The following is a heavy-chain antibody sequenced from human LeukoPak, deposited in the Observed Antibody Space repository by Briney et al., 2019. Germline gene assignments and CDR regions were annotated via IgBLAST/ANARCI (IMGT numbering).Heavy chain of an antibody. J-gene: IGHJ6*02. CDR1: GGTFSSYA. D-gene: IGHD3-10*01. Sequence: ASVKVSCKASGGTFSSYAISWVRQAPGQGLEWVGGIIPIFGTANYAQKFQGRVTITADESTSTAYMELSSLRSEDTAVYYCASPRYLGRYGMDVWGQGTTVTVSS. CDR3: ASPRYLGRYGMDV. V-gene: IGHV1-69*01. CDR2: IIPIFGTA.